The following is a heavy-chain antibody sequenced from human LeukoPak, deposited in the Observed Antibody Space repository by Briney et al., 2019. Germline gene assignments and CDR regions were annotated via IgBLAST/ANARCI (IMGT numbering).Heavy chain of an antibody. CDR2: IHHSGST. CDR1: GVSFSGYC. D-gene: IGHD3-22*01. V-gene: IGHV4-34*01. Sequence: SETLSLTCAVSGVSFSGYCLSWIRQPPGKGLEWIAEIHHSGSTNYNPSLKSRVTILVDTSKNQFSLKLSSVTASDTGVYYCARQTNYDSSGYHNFDYWGQGTLVTVSS. CDR3: ARQTNYDSSGYHNFDY. J-gene: IGHJ4*02.